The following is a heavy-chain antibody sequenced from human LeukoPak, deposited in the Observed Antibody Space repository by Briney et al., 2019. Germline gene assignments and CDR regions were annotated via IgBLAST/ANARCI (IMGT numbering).Heavy chain of an antibody. CDR1: GFTFSSYE. D-gene: IGHD6-6*01. V-gene: IGHV3-48*03. Sequence: GGSLRLSCAASGFTFSSYEMNWVRQAPGKGLEWVSYISSSGSTIYYADSVKGRFTISRDNAKNSLYLQMNSLRAEDTAVYYCARDNVRYSSSSPYYYYYMDVWGKGTTVTVSS. J-gene: IGHJ6*03. CDR2: ISSSGSTI. CDR3: ARDNVRYSSSSPYYYYYMDV.